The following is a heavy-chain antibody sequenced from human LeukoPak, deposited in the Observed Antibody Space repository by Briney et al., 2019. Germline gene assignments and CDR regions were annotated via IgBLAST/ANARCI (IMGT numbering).Heavy chain of an antibody. D-gene: IGHD3-3*01. V-gene: IGHV4-39*01. Sequence: SETLSLTCTVSGGSISSSTYYWGWIRQPPGKGLEWIGTIYYRASTYYNPSLKSRVTISVDTSKNQFSLKLTSVTAADTAVYYCARLGRTYYDFWSGPWGQGTLVTVSS. CDR3: ARLGRTYYDFWSGP. CDR2: IYYRAST. CDR1: GGSISSSTYY. J-gene: IGHJ5*02.